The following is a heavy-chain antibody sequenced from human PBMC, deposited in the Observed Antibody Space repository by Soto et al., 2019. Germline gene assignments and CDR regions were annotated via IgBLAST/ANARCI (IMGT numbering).Heavy chain of an antibody. CDR3: ARDSCSGGSCYWGFDY. D-gene: IGHD2-15*01. Sequence: EVQRVETGGGLIQPGGSLRLSCAASGFAVSSNYMSWVRQAPGKGLEWVSVIYGDGTTYYADSVNGRFTIPRDTSKNTLDLHMNSLRAEDTAVYYCARDSCSGGSCYWGFDYWGQGTLVTVSS. CDR2: IYGDGTT. V-gene: IGHV3-53*02. CDR1: GFAVSSNY. J-gene: IGHJ4*02.